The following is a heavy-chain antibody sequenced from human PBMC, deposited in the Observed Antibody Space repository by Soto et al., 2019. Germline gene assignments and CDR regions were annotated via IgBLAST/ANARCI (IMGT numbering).Heavy chain of an antibody. V-gene: IGHV4-59*08. CDR2: IYYSGST. J-gene: IGHJ6*03. D-gene: IGHD2-15*01. Sequence: SETLSLTCTVSGGSISSYYWSWIRQPPGKGLEWIGYIYYSGSTNYNPSLKGRVTISVDTSKNQFSLKLSSVTAADTAVYYGARRRGYCSGGSCNSYYYYYMDVWGKGTTVTVSS. CDR3: ARRRGYCSGGSCNSYYYYYMDV. CDR1: GGSISSYY.